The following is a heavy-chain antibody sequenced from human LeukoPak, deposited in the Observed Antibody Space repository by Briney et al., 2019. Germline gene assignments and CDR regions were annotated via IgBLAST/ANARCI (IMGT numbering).Heavy chain of an antibody. D-gene: IGHD2-15*01. J-gene: IGHJ6*02. Sequence: PGGSLRLSCAASGFTFSSYEMNWVRQAPGKGLEWVSYISSSGDTMYYADSVRGRFTISRDNAKNSLYLQMNSLRAEDTAVHYCARALVVYYYMDVWGQGTTVTVSS. CDR3: ARALVVYYYMDV. CDR2: ISSSGDTM. V-gene: IGHV3-48*03. CDR1: GFTFSSYE.